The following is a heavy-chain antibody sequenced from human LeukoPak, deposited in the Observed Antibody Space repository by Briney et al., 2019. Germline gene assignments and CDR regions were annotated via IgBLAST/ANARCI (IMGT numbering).Heavy chain of an antibody. J-gene: IGHJ6*03. V-gene: IGHV4-39*07. Sequence: PSETLSLTCTVSGGSISSSSYYWGWIRQPPGKGLEWIGSIYYSGSTYCNPSLKSRVTISVDTSKNQFSLKLSSVTAADTAVYYCARGASSSWTYYYYYYMDVWGKGTTVTVSS. CDR3: ARGASSSWTYYYYYYMDV. CDR1: GGSISSSSYY. D-gene: IGHD6-6*01. CDR2: IYYSGST.